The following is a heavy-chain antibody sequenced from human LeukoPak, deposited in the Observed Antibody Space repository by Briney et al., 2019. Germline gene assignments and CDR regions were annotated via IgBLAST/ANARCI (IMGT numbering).Heavy chain of an antibody. CDR3: ARDEARITIFGVAGYFDY. Sequence: ASVKVSCKASGYTFTSYAMHWVRQAPGQRLEWMGWINAGNGNTKYSRKFQGRVTITRDTSASTAYMVLSSLRSEDTAVYYCARDEARITIFGVAGYFDYWGQGTLVTVSS. D-gene: IGHD3-3*01. J-gene: IGHJ4*02. V-gene: IGHV1-3*01. CDR2: INAGNGNT. CDR1: GYTFTSYA.